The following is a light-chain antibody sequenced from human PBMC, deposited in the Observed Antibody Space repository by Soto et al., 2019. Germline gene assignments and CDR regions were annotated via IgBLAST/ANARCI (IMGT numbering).Light chain of an antibody. CDR1: QSVSSN. CDR3: QQYNNWPPWT. V-gene: IGKV3-15*01. J-gene: IGKJ1*01. Sequence: EIVLTQSPGTLSLSPGARAPLSCRARQSVSSNLAWYQQKPGQAPRLLIYGASTGATGIPARFSGSGSGTEFTLTISSLQSEDFAVYYCQQYNNWPPWTFGQGTKVDI. CDR2: GAS.